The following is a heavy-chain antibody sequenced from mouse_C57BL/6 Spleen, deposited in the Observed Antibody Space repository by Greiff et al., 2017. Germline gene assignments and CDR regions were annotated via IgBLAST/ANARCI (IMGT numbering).Heavy chain of an antibody. D-gene: IGHD1-1*01. CDR2: IDPSDSET. V-gene: IGHV1-52*01. CDR1: GYTFTSYW. Sequence: QVQLQQPGAELVRPGSSVKLSCKASGYTFTSYWMHWVKQRPIQGLEWIGNIDPSDSETHYNQKFKDKATLTVDKSSSTAYMQLSSLTSEDSAVYYCARGVVEPLFDNWGQGTTLTVSS. CDR3: ARGVVEPLFDN. J-gene: IGHJ2*01.